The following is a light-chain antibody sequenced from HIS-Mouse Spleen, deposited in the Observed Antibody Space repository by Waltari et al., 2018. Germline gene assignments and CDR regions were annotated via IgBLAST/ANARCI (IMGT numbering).Light chain of an antibody. V-gene: IGKV1-17*03. CDR2: AAS. CDR3: LQHNSDPLT. CDR1: QGISNY. Sequence: IQMTHSQSAMPASVGARSPIPCRASQGISNYLAWFQQEPGKVPKRLIYAASSLQSGVPSRFSGSGSGTEFTLTISSLQPEDFATYYCLQHNSDPLTFGGGTKVEIK. J-gene: IGKJ4*01.